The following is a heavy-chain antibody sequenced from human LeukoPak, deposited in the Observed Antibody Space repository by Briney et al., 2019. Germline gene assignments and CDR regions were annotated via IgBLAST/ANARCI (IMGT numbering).Heavy chain of an antibody. J-gene: IGHJ4*02. Sequence: GGSLRLSCAASGFTFSTYSMNWVRQAPGKGLEWVSYISNTIYYADSVKGRFTISRDNAKNSLYLQMNSLRAEDTAVYYCAKDKSRGPTLYYFDYWGQGTLVTVSS. CDR2: ISNTI. V-gene: IGHV3-48*04. CDR3: AKDKSRGPTLYYFDY. CDR1: GFTFSTYS.